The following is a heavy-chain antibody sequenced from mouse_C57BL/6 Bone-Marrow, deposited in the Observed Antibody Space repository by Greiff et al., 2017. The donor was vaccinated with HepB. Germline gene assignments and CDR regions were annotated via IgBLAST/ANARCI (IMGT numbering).Heavy chain of an antibody. CDR2: IDPSDSYT. CDR3: ARGYYYGSSYYYWYFDV. Sequence: QVQLQQPGAELVKPGASVKLSCKASGYTFTSYWMQWVKQRPGQGLEWIGEIDPSDSYTNYNQKFKGKATLTVDTSSSTAYMQLSSLTSDDSAVYYCARGYYYGSSYYYWYFDVWGTGTTVTVSS. J-gene: IGHJ1*03. V-gene: IGHV1-50*01. CDR1: GYTFTSYW. D-gene: IGHD1-1*01.